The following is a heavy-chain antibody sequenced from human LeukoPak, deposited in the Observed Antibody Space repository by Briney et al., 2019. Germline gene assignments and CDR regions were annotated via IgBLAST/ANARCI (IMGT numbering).Heavy chain of an antibody. CDR1: GFTFSSYS. Sequence: GGSLRLSCAASGFTFSSYSMNWVRQAPGKGLEWVPSISSSSSYIYYADSVKGRFTISRDNAKNSLYLQMNSLRAEDTAVYYCARALVSGLTYYYDSSGYAFGYWGQGTLVTVSS. V-gene: IGHV3-21*01. J-gene: IGHJ4*02. CDR3: ARALVSGLTYYYDSSGYAFGY. D-gene: IGHD3-22*01. CDR2: ISSSSSYI.